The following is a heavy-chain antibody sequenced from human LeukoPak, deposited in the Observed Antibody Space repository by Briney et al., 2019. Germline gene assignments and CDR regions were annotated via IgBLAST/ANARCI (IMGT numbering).Heavy chain of an antibody. V-gene: IGHV3-30*18. J-gene: IGHJ4*02. CDR1: GFTFSSYG. D-gene: IGHD5-24*01. CDR3: ANGYNLDY. CDR2: ISYDGSNK. Sequence: PGGSLRLSCAASGFTFSSYGMHWVRQAPGKGLEWAALISYDGSNKYYADSVKGRFTISRDNSKNTLYLQMNSLRAEDTAVYYCANGYNLDYWGQGTLVTVSS.